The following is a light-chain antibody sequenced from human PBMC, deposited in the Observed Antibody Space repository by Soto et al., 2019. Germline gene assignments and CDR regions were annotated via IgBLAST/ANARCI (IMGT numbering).Light chain of an antibody. J-gene: IGKJ1*01. CDR1: QNLGTLY. CDR2: GAS. CDR3: QQYGSSPVT. Sequence: EIVLTQSPGTLSLSPGERGTLSCRASQNLGTLYLAWFQQKSGQAPRLLIYGASSRATGIPDRFSGSGSGTDFTLTISRLEPEDFAVYYCQQYGSSPVTFGQGTKVDIK. V-gene: IGKV3-20*01.